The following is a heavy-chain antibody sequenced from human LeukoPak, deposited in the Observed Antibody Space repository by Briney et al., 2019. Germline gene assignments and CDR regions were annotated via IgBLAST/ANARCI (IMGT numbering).Heavy chain of an antibody. CDR1: GFTFSSYA. CDR2: ISYDGSNK. Sequence: GGSLRLSCAASGFTFSSYAMHWVRQAPGKGLEWVAVISYDGSNKYYADSVKGRFTISRDNSKNTLYLQMNSLRAEDTAVYYCARDPLPPHPRYYFDYWGQGTLVTVSS. V-gene: IGHV3-30*04. CDR3: ARDPLPPHPRYYFDY. D-gene: IGHD3-16*02. J-gene: IGHJ4*02.